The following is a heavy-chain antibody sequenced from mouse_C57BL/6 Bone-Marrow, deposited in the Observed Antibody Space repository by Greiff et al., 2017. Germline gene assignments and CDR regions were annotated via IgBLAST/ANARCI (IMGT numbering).Heavy chain of an antibody. D-gene: IGHD2-4*01. CDR1: GFTFSSYA. V-gene: IGHV5S21*01. CDR2: ISSGGDYI. J-gene: IGHJ3*01. Sequence: EVKVEESGEGLVKPGGSLKLSCAASGFTFSSYAMSWVRQTPEKRLEWVAYISSGGDYIYSADTVKGRFTISRDNARNTLYLLMRSLKSEDTAMYYCTRRYDYDSWFAYWGQGTLVTVSA. CDR3: TRRYDYDSWFAY.